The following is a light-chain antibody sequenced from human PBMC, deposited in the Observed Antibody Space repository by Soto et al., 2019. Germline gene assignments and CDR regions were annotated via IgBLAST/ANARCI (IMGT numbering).Light chain of an antibody. CDR3: QQRSNWPPT. CDR1: QSVSSY. Sequence: EIVLTQSPATLSLSPGERATLSCRASQSVSSYLAWYQQKPGQAPRRLIYDASNRTSGIPARFSGSGSGTTFTITISSIEAEDFAVDYCQQRSNWPPTFGQGTKVEIK. CDR2: DAS. J-gene: IGKJ2*01. V-gene: IGKV3-11*01.